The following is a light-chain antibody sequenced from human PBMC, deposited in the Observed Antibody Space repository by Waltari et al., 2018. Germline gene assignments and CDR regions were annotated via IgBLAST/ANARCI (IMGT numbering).Light chain of an antibody. J-gene: IGLJ2*01. CDR1: SSDVAGYNY. CDR2: DVS. CDR3: CSYAGSYTFVV. V-gene: IGLV2-11*01. Sequence: QSSLTQPRSVSGSPGQSVTLSCTGTSSDVAGYNYVDRYHHHPGKAPKLMIYDVSKRPSGVPDRFSGSKSGNTASLTISGLQAEDEADYYCCSYAGSYTFVVFGGGTKLTVL.